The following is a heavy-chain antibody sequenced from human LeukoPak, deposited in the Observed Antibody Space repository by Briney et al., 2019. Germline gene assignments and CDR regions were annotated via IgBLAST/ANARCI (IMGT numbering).Heavy chain of an antibody. Sequence: SETLSLTCTVSGGSISSSSYYWGWIRQPPGKGLEWIGYIYYSGSTNYNPSLKSRVTISVDTSKNQFSLKLSSVTAADTAVYYCARHVLMTTVTQPYYYYYMDVWGKGTTVTVSS. CDR3: ARHVLMTTVTQPYYYYYMDV. CDR1: GGSISSSSYY. D-gene: IGHD4-17*01. CDR2: IYYSGST. J-gene: IGHJ6*03. V-gene: IGHV4-61*05.